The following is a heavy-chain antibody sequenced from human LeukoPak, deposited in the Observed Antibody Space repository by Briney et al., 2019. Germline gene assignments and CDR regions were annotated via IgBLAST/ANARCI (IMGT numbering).Heavy chain of an antibody. CDR2: ISYTGST. J-gene: IGHJ4*02. D-gene: IGHD3-22*01. CDR1: GGSISSYY. CDR3: ARIGYSSGFHYFDY. Sequence: PSETLSLTCTVSGGSISSYYWSWIRQPPGKGLEWFGYISYTGSTNYNPSLRSRVTISVDTSKNQFSLKVRSVTAADTAVYYCARIGYSSGFHYFDYWGQGTLVTVSS. V-gene: IGHV4-59*08.